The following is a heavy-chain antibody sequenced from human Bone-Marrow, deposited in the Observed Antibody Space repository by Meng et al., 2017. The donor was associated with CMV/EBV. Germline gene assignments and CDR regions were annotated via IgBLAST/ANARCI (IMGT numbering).Heavy chain of an antibody. Sequence: GGSLRLSCAASGLTFSDNFIAWIRQAPGKGLEWVANIKQDGSEKYYVDSVKGRFTISRDNAKNSLYLQMNSLRADDTAVYYCARGGGGYSGDYWGQGILVTVSS. CDR2: IKQDGSEK. J-gene: IGHJ4*02. CDR1: GLTFSDNF. CDR3: ARGGGGYSGDY. D-gene: IGHD3-16*01. V-gene: IGHV3-7*01.